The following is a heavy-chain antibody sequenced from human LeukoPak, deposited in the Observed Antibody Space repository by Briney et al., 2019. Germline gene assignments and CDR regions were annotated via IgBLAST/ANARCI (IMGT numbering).Heavy chain of an antibody. Sequence: SVKVSCKASGGTFSSYAISWVRQAPGQGLEWMGGIIPIFGTANYAQKFQGRVTITADESTSTAYMELSSLRSEDTAVYYCARPDSGRYQGSGAFDIWGQGTMVTVSS. CDR1: GGTFSSYA. CDR3: ARPDSGRYQGSGAFDI. V-gene: IGHV1-69*13. D-gene: IGHD1-26*01. CDR2: IIPIFGTA. J-gene: IGHJ3*02.